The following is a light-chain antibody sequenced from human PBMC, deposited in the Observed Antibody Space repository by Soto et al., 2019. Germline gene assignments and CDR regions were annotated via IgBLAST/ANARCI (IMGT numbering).Light chain of an antibody. V-gene: IGLV7-46*01. Sequence: QAVVTQEPSLTVSPGGTVTLTCGSSSGAVTSGHYPYWFQPKPGQAPRTLIYGTSNKLSWTLARFSASLLGGKAALTLSDAQPADEAEYYCLLSETSSLVFGGGTKLTVL. J-gene: IGLJ2*01. CDR2: GTS. CDR1: SGAVTSGHY. CDR3: LLSETSSLV.